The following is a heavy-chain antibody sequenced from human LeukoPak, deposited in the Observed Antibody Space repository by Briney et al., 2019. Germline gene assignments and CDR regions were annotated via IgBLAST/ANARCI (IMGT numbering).Heavy chain of an antibody. CDR3: ARDLITFGGVIVVDRYFDY. V-gene: IGHV4-39*07. Sequence: PSETLSLTCTVSGGSISSSSYYWGWIRQPPGKWLEWIGSIYYSGSTYYNPSLKSRVTISVDTSKNQFSLKLSSVTAADTAVYYCARDLITFGGVIVVDRYFDYWGQGTLVTVSS. J-gene: IGHJ4*02. CDR2: IYYSGST. CDR1: GGSISSSSYY. D-gene: IGHD3-16*02.